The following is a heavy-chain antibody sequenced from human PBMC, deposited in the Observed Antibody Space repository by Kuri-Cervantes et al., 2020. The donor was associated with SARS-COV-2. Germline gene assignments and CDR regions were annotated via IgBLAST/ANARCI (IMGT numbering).Heavy chain of an antibody. V-gene: IGHV4-30-2*01. D-gene: IGHD1-1*01. CDR2: VCHTGGA. CDR1: DDSLSSGPYS. J-gene: IGHJ5*02. CDR3: ARTHDTNNWIDP. Sequence: SQTLSLTCAVSDDSLSSGPYSWSWIRQPPGKGLEWIGNVCHTGGAYYNPSLKSRVAISVDRSKNQFSLSLSSVTAADTAVYYCARTHDTNNWIDPWGQGTLVTVSS.